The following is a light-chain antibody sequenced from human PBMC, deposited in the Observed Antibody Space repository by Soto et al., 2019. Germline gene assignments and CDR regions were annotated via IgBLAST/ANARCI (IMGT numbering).Light chain of an antibody. CDR2: QAS. V-gene: IGKV1-5*03. CDR1: QCTSSY. Sequence: DIQMTQSPSTLSASVGDRVTITCRASQCTSSYLAWYQQKPGKAPKLLIYQASSLENGVPSRFSGSGSGTEFSLTISSLQPDDFATYYCQQYSSHSTFGQGTKVDI. J-gene: IGKJ1*01. CDR3: QQYSSHST.